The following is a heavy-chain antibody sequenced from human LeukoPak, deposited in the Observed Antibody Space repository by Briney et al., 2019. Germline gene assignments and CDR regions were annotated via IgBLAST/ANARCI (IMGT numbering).Heavy chain of an antibody. V-gene: IGHV3-33*06. CDR1: GFTFSNYG. D-gene: IGHD6-19*01. CDR2: MWSDGSDK. J-gene: IGHJ4*02. Sequence: GGSLRLSCAASGFTFSNYGMHWVRQAPGKGLEWVAVMWSDGSDKYYADSVKGRFTISRDNSKNTLYLQMNSLRAEDTAVYYCAKAFYSSGWLFDYWGQGTLVTVSS. CDR3: AKAFYSSGWLFDY.